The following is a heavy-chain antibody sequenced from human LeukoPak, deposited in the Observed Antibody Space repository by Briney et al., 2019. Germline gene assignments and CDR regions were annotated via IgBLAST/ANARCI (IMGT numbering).Heavy chain of an antibody. J-gene: IGHJ5*01. V-gene: IGHV3-30*02. CDR2: IRYDGSNK. Sequence: GGSLRLSCAASRFTFSSYGMNWVRQAPGKGLEWVAFIRYDGSNKYYADSVKGRFTVSRDNSKSTLFLQMNSLRGDDTAVYYCAKVGEYYGSGSRNWFDSWGQGTLVTVSS. CDR3: AKVGEYYGSGSRNWFDS. D-gene: IGHD3-10*01. CDR1: RFTFSSYG.